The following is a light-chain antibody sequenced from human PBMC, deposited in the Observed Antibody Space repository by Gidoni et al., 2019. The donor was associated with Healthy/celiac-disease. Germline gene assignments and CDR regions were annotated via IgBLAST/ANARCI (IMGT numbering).Light chain of an antibody. CDR1: QSLLHSNGYNY. V-gene: IGKV2-28*01. Sequence: DIVMTQSPLSLPVTPGEPASISCRSSQSLLHSNGYNYLDWYLQKPGQSPQLLIYLGSNRASGVPDRFSGRGSGTDFTLKISREEAEDVGVYYCMQALQTPVTFGGGTKVEIK. CDR3: MQALQTPVT. J-gene: IGKJ4*01. CDR2: LGS.